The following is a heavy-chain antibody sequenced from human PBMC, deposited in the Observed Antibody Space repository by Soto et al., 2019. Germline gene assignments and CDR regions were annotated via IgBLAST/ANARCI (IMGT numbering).Heavy chain of an antibody. J-gene: IGHJ6*02. Sequence: SETLSLTCNMSGDSYSISTYSWSWIRQPPGKALQWIGFIYQSGVTSYNPSLASRVSISLDRSNNQCSLKLKSVTAADTAVYFCAGMPYTSGLRFDPWGQGTTVTVSS. D-gene: IGHD6-19*01. CDR2: IYQSGVT. CDR3: AGMPYTSGLRFDP. CDR1: GDSYSISTYS. V-gene: IGHV4-30-2*01.